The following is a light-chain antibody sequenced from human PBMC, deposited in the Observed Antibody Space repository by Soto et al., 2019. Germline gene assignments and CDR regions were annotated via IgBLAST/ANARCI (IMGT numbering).Light chain of an antibody. Sequence: QSALTQPRSVSGSPGQSVTISCTGSSGNIGTSNFVSWYQQFPGKAPNVIIYDVIKRPSGVPDRFSGSKSGNTASLTISGLQAEDEADYYCCSYAGGYSWVFGGGTKLTVL. V-gene: IGLV2-11*01. J-gene: IGLJ3*02. CDR1: SGNIGTSNF. CDR2: DVI. CDR3: CSYAGGYSWV.